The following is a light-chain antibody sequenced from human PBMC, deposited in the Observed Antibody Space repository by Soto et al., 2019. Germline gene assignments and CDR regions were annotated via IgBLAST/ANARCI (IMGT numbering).Light chain of an antibody. V-gene: IGKV3-15*01. CDR2: RAS. J-gene: IGKJ5*01. CDR1: QSVSSN. CDR3: QQLNSYPT. Sequence: DILMTQSPATLSLSPGGRATLSCRASQSVSSNLAWYQQKPGQAPRLLIQRASTRATGIPARFSGSGSGTEFTLTISSLQPEDFATYYCQQLNSYPTFGQGTRLEIK.